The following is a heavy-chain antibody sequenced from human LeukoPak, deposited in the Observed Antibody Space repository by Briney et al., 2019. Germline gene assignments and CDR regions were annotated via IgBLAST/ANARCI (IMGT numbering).Heavy chain of an antibody. CDR2: ISGSGGST. CDR3: AKGPFSSGWGYFDY. D-gene: IGHD6-19*01. Sequence: GGSLRLSCAGSGFTFSNYGISWVRQAPGKGLEWVSAISGSGGSTYYADSVKGRFTISRDNSKNTLYLQMNSLRAEDTAVYYCAKGPFSSGWGYFDYWGQGTLVTVSS. CDR1: GFTFSNYG. J-gene: IGHJ4*02. V-gene: IGHV3-23*01.